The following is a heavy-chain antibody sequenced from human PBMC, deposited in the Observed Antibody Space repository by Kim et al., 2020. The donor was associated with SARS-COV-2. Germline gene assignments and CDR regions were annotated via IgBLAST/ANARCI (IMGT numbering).Heavy chain of an antibody. D-gene: IGHD3-16*01. Sequence: GESRKISCKTSGYTFTSYWIGWVRQTPGKGLEWMGIIFPGDSDTRYSPSFQGQVTISADKSITTAYLQWGSLRASDTAMYYCARHLKGGSYSDYWGQGTLVTVSS. V-gene: IGHV5-51*01. J-gene: IGHJ4*02. CDR2: IFPGDSDT. CDR3: ARHLKGGSYSDY. CDR1: GYTFTSYW.